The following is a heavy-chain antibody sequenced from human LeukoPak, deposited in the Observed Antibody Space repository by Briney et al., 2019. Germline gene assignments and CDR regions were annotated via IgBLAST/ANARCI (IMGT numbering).Heavy chain of an antibody. J-gene: IGHJ4*02. CDR1: GFTFDDYA. CDR3: AKDRSPAYYYDSSGSHHFDY. Sequence: GGSLRLSCAASGFTFDDYAMPWVRQAPGKGLEWVSGISWNSGSIGYADSVKGRFTISRDNAKNSLYLQMNSLRAEDTALYYCAKDRSPAYYYDSSGSHHFDYWGQGTLVTVSS. V-gene: IGHV3-9*01. CDR2: ISWNSGSI. D-gene: IGHD3-22*01.